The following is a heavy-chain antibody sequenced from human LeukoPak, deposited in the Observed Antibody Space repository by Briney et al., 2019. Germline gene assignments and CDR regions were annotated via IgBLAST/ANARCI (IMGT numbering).Heavy chain of an antibody. CDR3: ARDSTIYLPYYFDY. D-gene: IGHD3-3*01. CDR2: ISYDGNNK. CDR1: GFTFSTYT. J-gene: IGHJ4*02. Sequence: PGGSLRLSCAASGFTFSTYTMHWVRQAPGKGLEWVAVISYDGNNKYYADSVKGRFTISRDNSKNTLYLQMNSLRAEDTAVYYCARDSTIYLPYYFDYWGQGTLVTVSS. V-gene: IGHV3-30-3*01.